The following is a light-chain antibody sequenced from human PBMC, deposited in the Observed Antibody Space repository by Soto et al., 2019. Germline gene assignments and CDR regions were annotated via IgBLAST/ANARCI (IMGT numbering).Light chain of an antibody. CDR3: CSYAASSTFWV. J-gene: IGLJ3*02. CDR1: SSDVGSYNL. Sequence: QSVLTQPASVSGSPGQSITISCPGTSSDVGSYNLVSWYQQHPGKAPKLMIYEGSQRPSGVSNRFSGSKSGNTASLTISGLQPEDEADYYCCSYAASSTFWVFGGGTKLTVL. V-gene: IGLV2-23*03. CDR2: EGS.